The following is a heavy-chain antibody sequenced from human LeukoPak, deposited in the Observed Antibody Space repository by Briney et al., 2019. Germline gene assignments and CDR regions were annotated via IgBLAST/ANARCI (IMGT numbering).Heavy chain of an antibody. J-gene: IGHJ4*02. CDR2: INPSVGDT. Sequence: ASVKVSCKASGYTFTIYYLHWVRQAPGQGLEWMGMINPSVGDTTYAQKFQGRVTMTRDTSTSTVYMELSSLRSDDTAVYYCARAAILIVVVPFDYWGQGTLVTVSS. D-gene: IGHD3-22*01. CDR3: ARAAILIVVVPFDY. V-gene: IGHV1-46*01. CDR1: GYTFTIYY.